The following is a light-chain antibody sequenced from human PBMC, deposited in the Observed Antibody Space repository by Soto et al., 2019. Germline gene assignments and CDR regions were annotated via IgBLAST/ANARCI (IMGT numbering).Light chain of an antibody. V-gene: IGLV1-40*01. CDR3: QSYDSSLSGSVV. J-gene: IGLJ2*01. Sequence: QSVLTQPPSVSGAPGQRVTISCTGSSSNIGAGYDVHWYQQLPGTAPKVFIYGNSNRPSGVPDRFSGYRSGTSASLAITGLQAEDEADYYCQSYDSSLSGSVVFGGGTKLTVL. CDR1: SSNIGAGYD. CDR2: GNS.